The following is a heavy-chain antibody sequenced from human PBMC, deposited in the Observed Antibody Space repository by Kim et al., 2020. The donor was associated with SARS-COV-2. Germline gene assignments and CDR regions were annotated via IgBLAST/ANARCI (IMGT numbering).Heavy chain of an antibody. CDR1: GYTFTTYW. CDR3: VRGKGMDV. Sequence: GESLKISCKASGYTFTTYWIGWVRQMPGKGLEWMGIIYPGDSDTRYSPSFQGQVTILADKSISTAYLQWSSLKASDTAIYYCVRGKGMDVWSQGTTVTVS. CDR2: IYPGDSDT. V-gene: IGHV5-51*01. J-gene: IGHJ6*02.